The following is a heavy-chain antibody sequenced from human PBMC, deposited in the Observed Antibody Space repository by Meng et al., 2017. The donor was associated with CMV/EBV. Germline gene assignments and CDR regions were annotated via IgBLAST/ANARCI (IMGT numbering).Heavy chain of an antibody. J-gene: IGHJ4*02. CDR3: ARVTMGIRLGDTSGLDY. D-gene: IGHD3-16*01. V-gene: IGHV3-48*04. CDR1: GFTFSSYS. CDR2: ISSSSSTI. Sequence: GGSLRLSCAASGFTFSSYSMNWVRQAPGKGLEWVSYISSSSSTIYYADSVKGRFTISRNNAKNSLYLQMNSLRAEGTAVYYCARVTMGIRLGDTSGLDYWGQGTLVTVSS.